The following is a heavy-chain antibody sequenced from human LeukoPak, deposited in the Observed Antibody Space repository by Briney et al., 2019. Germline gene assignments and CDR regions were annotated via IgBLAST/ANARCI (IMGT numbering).Heavy chain of an antibody. D-gene: IGHD3-10*01. J-gene: IGHJ4*02. Sequence: GGSQRLSCAASGYSLSSYWMHWVRQAPGKGLVWVSRINSDGSSTSYADSVKGRFTISRDNAKNTLYLQMNSLRAEDTAVYYCAKAYYGSGRTPFDHWGQGTLVTVSS. V-gene: IGHV3-74*01. CDR3: AKAYYGSGRTPFDH. CDR1: GYSLSSYW. CDR2: INSDGSST.